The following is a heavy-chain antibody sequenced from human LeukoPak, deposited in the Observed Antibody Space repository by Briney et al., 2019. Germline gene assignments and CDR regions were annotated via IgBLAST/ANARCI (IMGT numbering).Heavy chain of an antibody. D-gene: IGHD5-18*01. CDR1: GGSISSSNW. CDR3: AGGGYSYAPGY. J-gene: IGHJ4*02. Sequence: SETLSLTCAVSGGSISSSNWWSWVRQPPVKGLEWIGEIYHSGSTNYNPSLKSRVTISVDTSKNQFSLKLSSVTAADTAVYYCAGGGYSYAPGYWGQGTLVTVSS. CDR2: IYHSGST. V-gene: IGHV4-4*02.